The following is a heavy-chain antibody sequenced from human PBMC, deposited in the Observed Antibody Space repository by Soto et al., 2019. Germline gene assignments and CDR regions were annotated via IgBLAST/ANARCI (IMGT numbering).Heavy chain of an antibody. CDR3: AKDGHTTMARGVIYGGAAFDI. D-gene: IGHD3-10*01. Sequence: EVQLLESGGGLVQPGGSLRLSCAASGFTFSSYAMSWVRQAPGKGLEWVSAIRGSGGSTYYADSVKGRFTISRDNSKNTLYLQMNSLRAEDTAVYYCAKDGHTTMARGVIYGGAAFDIWGQGTMVTVSS. CDR1: GFTFSSYA. J-gene: IGHJ3*02. V-gene: IGHV3-23*01. CDR2: IRGSGGST.